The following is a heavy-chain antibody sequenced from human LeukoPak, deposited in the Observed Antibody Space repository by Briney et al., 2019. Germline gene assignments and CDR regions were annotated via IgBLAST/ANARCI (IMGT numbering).Heavy chain of an antibody. D-gene: IGHD3-10*01. J-gene: IGHJ4*02. CDR3: AREYYYASGNYYNRIDY. V-gene: IGHV1-2*02. CDR2: INPKTGGT. Sequence: ASVKVSCKASGYTFTGYYIHWMRQVPGQGLEWMGWINPKTGGTNYARKFQGRVTMTRDTSISTAYMALSRLKYDDTAVYYCAREYYYASGNYYNRIDYWGQGTLVTVSS. CDR1: GYTFTGYY.